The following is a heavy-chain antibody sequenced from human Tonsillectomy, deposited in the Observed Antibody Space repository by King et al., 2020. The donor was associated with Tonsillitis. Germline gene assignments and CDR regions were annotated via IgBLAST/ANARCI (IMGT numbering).Heavy chain of an antibody. V-gene: IGHV1-18*04. Sequence: QLVQSGAEVKKPGASVKVSCKASGYTFTSYGINWVRQAPGQGLEWMGWISAYNGNTNYAQQLQGRVTITTDTSTTTAYMELRSLRSDDTAVYYCARVLDYYDSGGYYYFDYWGQGTLVTVSS. CDR1: GYTFTSYG. CDR2: ISAYNGNT. CDR3: ARVLDYYDSGGYYYFDY. D-gene: IGHD3-22*01. J-gene: IGHJ4*02.